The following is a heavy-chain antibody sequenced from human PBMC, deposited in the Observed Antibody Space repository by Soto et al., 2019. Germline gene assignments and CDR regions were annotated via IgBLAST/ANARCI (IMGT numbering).Heavy chain of an antibody. Sequence: PSETLSLTCTVSGGSISSGGYYWSWIRQHPGKGLEWIGYIYYSGSTYYNPSLKSRVTISVDTSKNQFSLKLSSVTAADTAVYYCARVFAYYYDSSGYHRKRYHFDYSGQGTLVTVSS. D-gene: IGHD3-22*01. CDR1: GGSISSGGYY. CDR3: ARVFAYYYDSSGYHRKRYHFDY. J-gene: IGHJ4*02. CDR2: IYYSGST. V-gene: IGHV4-31*03.